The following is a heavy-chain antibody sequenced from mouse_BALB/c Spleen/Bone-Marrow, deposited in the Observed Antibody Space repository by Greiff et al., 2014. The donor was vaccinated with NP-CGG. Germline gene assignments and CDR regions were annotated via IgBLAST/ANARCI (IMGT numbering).Heavy chain of an antibody. D-gene: IGHD2-1*01. CDR3: TRIGNYDSDY. J-gene: IGHJ2*01. CDR2: IRLKSNNYAT. V-gene: IGHV6-6*02. Sequence: EVKVEESGGGLVQPGGSMKLSCVASGFTFSNYWMNWVRQSPEKGLEWVAEIRLKSNNYATHYAESVKGRFTISRDDSKSSVYLQMNNLRAEDTGIYYCTRIGNYDSDYWGQGTTLTVSS. CDR1: GFTFSNYW.